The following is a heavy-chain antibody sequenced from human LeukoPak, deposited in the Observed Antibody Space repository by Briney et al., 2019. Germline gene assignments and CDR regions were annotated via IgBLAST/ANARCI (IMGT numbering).Heavy chain of an antibody. CDR3: ARASVAATKGYGDLDYFDY. D-gene: IGHD4-17*01. CDR1: GFTFSSYS. V-gene: IGHV3-21*01. CDR2: ISSSSSYI. J-gene: IGHJ4*02. Sequence: GGSLRLSCAASGFTFSSYSMNWVRQAPGKGLEWVSSISSSSSYIYYADSVKGRFTISRDNAKNSLYLQMNSLRAEDTAVYYCARASVAATKGYGDLDYFDYWGQGTLVTVSS.